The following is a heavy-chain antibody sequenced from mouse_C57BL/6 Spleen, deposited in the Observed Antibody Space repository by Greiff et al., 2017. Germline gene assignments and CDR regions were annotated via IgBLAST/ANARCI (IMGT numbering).Heavy chain of an antibody. V-gene: IGHV14-4*01. Sequence: VHVKQSGAELVRPGASVKLSCTASGFNFKDDYMHWVKQRPEQGLEWIGWIDPENGDTEYASKFQGKATITADTSSNTAYLQLSSLTSEDTAVYYCTRGLLRYWGQGTTLTVSS. D-gene: IGHD1-1*01. CDR1: GFNFKDDY. J-gene: IGHJ2*01. CDR2: IDPENGDT. CDR3: TRGLLRY.